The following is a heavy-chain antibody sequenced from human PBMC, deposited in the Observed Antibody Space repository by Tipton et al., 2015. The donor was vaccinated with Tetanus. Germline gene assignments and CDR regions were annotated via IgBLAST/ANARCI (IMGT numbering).Heavy chain of an antibody. CDR1: GVSLNTYY. D-gene: IGHD5-24*01. CDR3: ARHPQTSNNLDY. Sequence: TLSLTCAVSGVSLNTYYWSWIRQPAGKGLEWIGNIYSSENSKYNPSLKSRATMSVDTSKNQFSLRLSSVTAADTAVYYCARHPQTSNNLDYWGQGTLVTVSS. V-gene: IGHV4-4*07. CDR2: IYSSENS. J-gene: IGHJ4*02.